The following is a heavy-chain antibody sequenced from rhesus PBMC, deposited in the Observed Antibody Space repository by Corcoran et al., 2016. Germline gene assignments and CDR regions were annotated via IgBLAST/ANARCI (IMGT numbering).Heavy chain of an antibody. V-gene: IGHV4-93*02. D-gene: IGHD6S26*01. CDR1: GASISSSNW. CDR2: IYGSGGST. J-gene: IGHJ4*01. Sequence: QVQLQESGPAVVKPSETLSLTCAVSGASISSSNWWSWIRQSPGKGLEWIGGIYGSGGSTEYNPSLHGRVTISRDTSKNQFSLKLSSVTAADTAVYYCARRGVAAAGLGYFDYWGQGVLVTVSS. CDR3: ARRGVAAAGLGYFDY.